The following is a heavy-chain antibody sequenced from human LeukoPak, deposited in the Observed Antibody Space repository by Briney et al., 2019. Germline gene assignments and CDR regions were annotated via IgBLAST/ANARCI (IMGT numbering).Heavy chain of an antibody. Sequence: ASVKVPCKASGYTFTSYGISWVRQAPGQGLEWMGWISAYNGNTNYAQKLQGRVTMTTDTSTSTAYMELRSLRSDDTAVYYCARLRSRILWFGPAFGYWGQGTLVTVSS. CDR1: GYTFTSYG. CDR3: ARLRSRILWFGPAFGY. V-gene: IGHV1-18*01. D-gene: IGHD3-10*01. J-gene: IGHJ4*02. CDR2: ISAYNGNT.